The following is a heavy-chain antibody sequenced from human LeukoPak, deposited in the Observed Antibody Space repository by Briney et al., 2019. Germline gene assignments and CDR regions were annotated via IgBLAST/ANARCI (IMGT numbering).Heavy chain of an antibody. CDR2: INPSGGST. Sequence: GASVKVSCKASGYTFTSYYMHWVRQAPGQGLEWMGIINPSGGSTSYAQKFQGRVTMTRDMSTSTVYMELSSLRSEDTAVYYCARLYYDSSGSFSGAFDIWGQGTMVTVSS. V-gene: IGHV1-46*01. CDR3: ARLYYDSSGSFSGAFDI. CDR1: GYTFTSYY. J-gene: IGHJ3*02. D-gene: IGHD3-22*01.